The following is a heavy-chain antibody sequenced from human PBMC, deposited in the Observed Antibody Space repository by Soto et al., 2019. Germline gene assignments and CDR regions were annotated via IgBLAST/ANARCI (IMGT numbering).Heavy chain of an antibody. CDR2: IKSKTDGGTT. CDR1: GFTFSNAW. CDR3: TTDRISSSWLDYYFDY. D-gene: IGHD6-13*01. Sequence: GSLRLSCAASGFTFSNAWMSWVRQAPGKGLEWVGRIKSKTDGGTTDYAAPVKGRFTISRDDSKNTLYLQMNSLKTEDTAVYYCTTDRISSSWLDYYFDYWGQGTLVTVSS. V-gene: IGHV3-15*01. J-gene: IGHJ4*02.